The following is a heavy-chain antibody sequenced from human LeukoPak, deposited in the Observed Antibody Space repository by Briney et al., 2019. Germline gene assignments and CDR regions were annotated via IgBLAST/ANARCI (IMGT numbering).Heavy chain of an antibody. CDR1: GFTFSSYA. CDR3: ARGTLLWFGELPRIASYYYYYGMDV. Sequence: GGSLRLSCAASGFTFSSYAMHWVRQAPGKGLEWVAVISYDGSNKYYADSVKGRFTISRDNSKNTLYLQINSLRAEDTAVYYCARGTLLWFGELPRIASYYYYYGMDVWGQGTTVTVSS. V-gene: IGHV3-30*04. D-gene: IGHD3-10*01. J-gene: IGHJ6*02. CDR2: ISYDGSNK.